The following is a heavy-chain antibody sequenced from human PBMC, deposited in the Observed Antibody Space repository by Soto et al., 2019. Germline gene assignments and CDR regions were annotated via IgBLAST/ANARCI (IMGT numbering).Heavy chain of an antibody. CDR3: ARERPGRFDP. CDR1: GYTFTSYD. Sequence: QVQLVQSGAEVKKPGASVKVSWTASGYTFTSYDINWVRQATGQGLEWMGWMNPNSGNTRYAQQFARRVTMTRNTSISTAYMGLSSLRSEDTVVYCWARERPGRFDPWGQGTLVTVSS. CDR2: MNPNSGNT. V-gene: IGHV1-8*01. J-gene: IGHJ5*02. D-gene: IGHD2-2*01.